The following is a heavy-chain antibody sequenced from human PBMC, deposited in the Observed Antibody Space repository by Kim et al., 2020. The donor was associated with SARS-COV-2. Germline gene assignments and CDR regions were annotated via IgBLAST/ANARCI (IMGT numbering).Heavy chain of an antibody. D-gene: IGHD1-26*01. CDR1: GFTFSSYA. V-gene: IGHV3-30*04. J-gene: IGHJ3*02. CDR2: ISYDGSNK. Sequence: GGSLRLSCAASGFTFSSYAMHWVRQAPGKGLEWVAVISYDGSNKYYVDSVKGRFTISRDNSKNTLYLQMNSLRAEDTAVYYCARSDVKNSGSYYAPDAFEIWGEGATVTASS. CDR3: ARSDVKNSGSYYAPDAFEI.